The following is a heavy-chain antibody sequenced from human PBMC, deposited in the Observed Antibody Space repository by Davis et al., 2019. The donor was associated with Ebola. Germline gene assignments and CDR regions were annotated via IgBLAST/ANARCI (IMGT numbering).Heavy chain of an antibody. V-gene: IGHV3-30*18. CDR1: GFTFSSYG. CDR3: AKDGMRATYGDLYYYYYGMDV. J-gene: IGHJ6*02. CDR2: ISYDGSNK. Sequence: PGGSLRLSCAASGFTFSSYGMHWVRQAPGKGLEWVAVISYDGSNKYYADSVKGRFTISRDNSKNTLYLQMNSLRAEDTAVYYCAKDGMRATYGDLYYYYYGMDVWGQGTTVTVSS. D-gene: IGHD4-17*01.